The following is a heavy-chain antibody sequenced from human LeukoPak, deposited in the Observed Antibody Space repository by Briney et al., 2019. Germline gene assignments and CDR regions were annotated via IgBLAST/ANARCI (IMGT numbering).Heavy chain of an antibody. D-gene: IGHD3-22*01. CDR3: ARDFKYYDSSGYYAFDI. J-gene: IGHJ3*02. CDR1: GGSIRSYY. V-gene: IGHV4-59*01. CDR2: IYNSGST. Sequence: SETLSLTCTVSGGSIRSYYWSWIRQPPGKGLEWIGYIYNSGSTNYNPSLKSRVTISVDTSKNQFSLRLSSVTAADTAVYYCARDFKYYDSSGYYAFDIWGQGTMVTVSS.